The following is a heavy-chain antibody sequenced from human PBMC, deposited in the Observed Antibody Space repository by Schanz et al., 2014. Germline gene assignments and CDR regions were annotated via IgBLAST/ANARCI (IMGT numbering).Heavy chain of an antibody. CDR2: MNPNSGNT. V-gene: IGHV1-8*01. D-gene: IGHD2-2*01. Sequence: QVQLIQSGAEVKKPGASVKVSCKASGYNITSNDVTWVRQATGQGLEWMGWMNPNSGNTGYAQKFQGRLTITADKSTGTAYMELRSLRSDDTAVYYCARDRRRYCSTASCLHDNWFDPWGQGTLVIVSS. CDR1: GYNITSND. J-gene: IGHJ5*02. CDR3: ARDRRRYCSTASCLHDNWFDP.